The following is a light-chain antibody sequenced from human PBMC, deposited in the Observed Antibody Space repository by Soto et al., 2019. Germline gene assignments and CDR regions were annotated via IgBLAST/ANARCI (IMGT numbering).Light chain of an antibody. Sequence: IVLTQSPGTLSLSPGERATLSCRASQYINTRLAWYQHRPGQAPRLLIYKTSIRAAGIPARFSASGSGTDFTLTMSDGQPEDFALYYCHQRQSWPRTFGQGTKVDIK. CDR1: QYINTR. CDR3: HQRQSWPRT. J-gene: IGKJ1*01. CDR2: KTS. V-gene: IGKV3-11*01.